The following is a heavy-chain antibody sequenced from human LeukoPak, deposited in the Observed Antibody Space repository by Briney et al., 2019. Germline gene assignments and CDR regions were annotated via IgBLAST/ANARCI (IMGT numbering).Heavy chain of an antibody. CDR2: IKLDGSET. CDR3: ARDQVGDFDH. CDR1: GFSFSSSW. V-gene: IGHV3-7*01. J-gene: IGHJ5*02. D-gene: IGHD1-26*01. Sequence: GGSLRLSCAASGFSFSSSWMSWVRQAPGKGLEWVANIKLDGSETYYVDSVKGRFTISRDNAKNSVYLQMNGLRVEDTAVYYCARDQVGDFDHWGQGTLVTVSS.